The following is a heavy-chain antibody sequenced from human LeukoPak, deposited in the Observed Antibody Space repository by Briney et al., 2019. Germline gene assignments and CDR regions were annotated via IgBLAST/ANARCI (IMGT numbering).Heavy chain of an antibody. CDR3: ARQWLPTSSMDV. V-gene: IGHV3-66*04. CDR1: GFTVSSNY. J-gene: IGHJ6*03. CDR2: IYSGGST. D-gene: IGHD5-12*01. Sequence: PGGSLRLSCAASGFTVSSNYMSWVRQAPGKGLEWVSVIYSGGSTYYADSVKGRFTISRDNSRNTLYLQMNSLRAEGTAVYYCARQWLPTSSMDVWGKGTTVTVSS.